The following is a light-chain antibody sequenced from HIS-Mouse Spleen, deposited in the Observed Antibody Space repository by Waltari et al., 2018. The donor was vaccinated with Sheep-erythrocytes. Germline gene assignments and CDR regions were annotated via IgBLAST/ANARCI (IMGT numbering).Light chain of an antibody. CDR3: SSYTSSSTWV. J-gene: IGLJ3*02. CDR1: SSAVAGYNY. Sequence: QSALTQPASVSGSPGQSITISCPGTSSAVAGYNYVSWYQQHPGKAPKLMIYEVSNRPSGVSNRFSGSKSGNTASLTISGLQAEDEADYYCSSYTSSSTWVFGGGTKLTVL. V-gene: IGLV2-14*01. CDR2: EVS.